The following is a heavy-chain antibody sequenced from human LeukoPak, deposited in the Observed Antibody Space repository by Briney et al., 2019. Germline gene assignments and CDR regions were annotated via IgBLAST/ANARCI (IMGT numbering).Heavy chain of an antibody. CDR1: GGSISSGDYY. J-gene: IGHJ4*02. CDR3: ARGSQDGSLFDY. V-gene: IGHV4-30-4*08. D-gene: IGHD3-10*01. CDR2: IYYSGST. Sequence: SQTLSLTCTVSGGSISSGDYYWSWIRQPPGKGLEWIGYIYYSGSTYYNPSLKSRVTISVDTSKNQFSLKLSSVTAADTAVYYCARGSQDGSLFDYWGPGTLVTVSS.